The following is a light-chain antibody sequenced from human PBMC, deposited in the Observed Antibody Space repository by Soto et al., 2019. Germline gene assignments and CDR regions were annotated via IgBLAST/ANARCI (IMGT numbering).Light chain of an antibody. Sequence: EIVLTQSPATLSLSPGERATLSCRASQSVSNYLAWYQQKPGQAPRLLIYDASNRATDIPARFSGSGSGTDFTLTISRLEPEDFAVYYGQQRSNWPPFTFGQGTRLEI. CDR2: DAS. J-gene: IGKJ5*01. CDR1: QSVSNY. V-gene: IGKV3-11*01. CDR3: QQRSNWPPFT.